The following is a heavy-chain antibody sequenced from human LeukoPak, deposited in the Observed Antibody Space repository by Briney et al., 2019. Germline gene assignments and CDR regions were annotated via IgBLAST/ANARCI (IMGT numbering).Heavy chain of an antibody. D-gene: IGHD1-26*01. CDR3: ARRAHWENYFDS. CDR2: IYDSGTT. J-gene: IGHJ4*02. Sequence: SETLSLTCTVSGASISTYYWNWIRQPPGKGLERIGYIYDSGTTNYNPSLKSRVTISADTSKNQFSLKLSSVTAADTAVYYCARRAHWENYFDSWGQGTLVTVSS. CDR1: GASISTYY. V-gene: IGHV4-59*01.